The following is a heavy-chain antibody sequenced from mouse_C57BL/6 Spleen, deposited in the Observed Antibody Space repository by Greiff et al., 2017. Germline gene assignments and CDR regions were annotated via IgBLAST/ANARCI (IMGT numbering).Heavy chain of an antibody. CDR2: IYPGDGDT. D-gene: IGHD2-5*01. J-gene: IGHJ3*01. Sequence: VMLVESGAELVKPGASVKISCKASGYAFSSYWMNWVKQRPGKGLEWIGQIYPGDGDTNYNGKFKGKATLTADKSSSTAYMQLSSLTSEDSAVYFCASTFYYSNYGFAYWGQGTLVTVSA. CDR1: GYAFSSYW. CDR3: ASTFYYSNYGFAY. V-gene: IGHV1-80*01.